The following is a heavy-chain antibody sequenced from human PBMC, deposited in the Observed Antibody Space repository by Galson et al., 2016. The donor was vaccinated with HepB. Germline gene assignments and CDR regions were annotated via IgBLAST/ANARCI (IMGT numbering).Heavy chain of an antibody. CDR2: IYPSDSDT. J-gene: IGHJ6*02. Sequence: QSGAEVKKPGESLKISCEGSGYSFTSYWISWVRQMPGKGLEWMGIIYPSDSDTRYNPSFQGQVSFSADKSISTAYLQWGSLKAADPTVYYCSKARSTSPYCCYAMDVWGQGTTVTVSS. D-gene: IGHD6-6*01. V-gene: IGHV5-51*01. CDR3: SKARSTSPYCCYAMDV. CDR1: GYSFTSYW.